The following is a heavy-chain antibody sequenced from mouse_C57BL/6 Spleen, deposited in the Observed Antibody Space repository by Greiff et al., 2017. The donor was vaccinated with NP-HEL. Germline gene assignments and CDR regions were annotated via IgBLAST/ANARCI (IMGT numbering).Heavy chain of an antibody. Sequence: EVQLQQSGAELVRPGASVKLSCTASGFNIKDDYMHWVKQWPEQGLEWIGWIDPENGDTEYASQFQGQATITADTSSNTAYLQLSSLTSEDTDVYYCTTRRGDYWSQGTSVTVSS. V-gene: IGHV14-4*01. J-gene: IGHJ4*01. CDR2: IDPENGDT. CDR1: GFNIKDDY. CDR3: TTRRGDY.